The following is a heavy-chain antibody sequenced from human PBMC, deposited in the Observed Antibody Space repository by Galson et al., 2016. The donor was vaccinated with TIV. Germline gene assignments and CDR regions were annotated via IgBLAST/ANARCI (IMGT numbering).Heavy chain of an antibody. J-gene: IGHJ4*02. V-gene: IGHV3-7*01. CDR1: GFTFSDYW. Sequence: SLRLSCAASGFTFSDYWMHWVRRAPGRGLEWLANIKQDGSVTFHAGAVKGRFAISGDNARNSLYLQMDSLRVDDTAVYYCANFAANYWGRGTLVTVSS. CDR3: ANFAANY. CDR2: IKQDGSVT. D-gene: IGHD3-9*01.